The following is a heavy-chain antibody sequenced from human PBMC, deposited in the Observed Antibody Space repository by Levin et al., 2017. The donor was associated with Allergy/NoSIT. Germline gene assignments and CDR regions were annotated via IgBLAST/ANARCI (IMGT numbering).Heavy chain of an antibody. V-gene: IGHV1-2*02. J-gene: IGHJ5*02. CDR1: GYTFTGYY. Sequence: ASVKVSCKASGYTFTGYYMHWVRQAPGQGLEWMGWINPNSGGTNYAQKFQGRVTMTRDTSISTAYMELSRLRSDDTAVYYCARVGDYGDYVAEGESWFDPWGQGTLVTVSS. CDR2: INPNSGGT. D-gene: IGHD4-17*01. CDR3: ARVGDYGDYVAEGESWFDP.